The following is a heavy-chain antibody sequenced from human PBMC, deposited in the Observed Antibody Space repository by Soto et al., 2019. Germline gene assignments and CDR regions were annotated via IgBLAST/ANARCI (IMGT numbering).Heavy chain of an antibody. Sequence: GGSLRLSGAGSGFTLSDHYIDWVRQAPGKGLEWVVRSRDKPQGYSTAYAASVKGRFTTSRDESKNSAYLQMNSLKTEDTAVYYCVRATYFSDSSGYTRCLDYWGQGTLVTVSS. CDR2: SRDKPQGYST. V-gene: IGHV3-72*01. CDR1: GFTLSDHY. D-gene: IGHD3-22*01. CDR3: VRATYFSDSSGYTRCLDY. J-gene: IGHJ4*02.